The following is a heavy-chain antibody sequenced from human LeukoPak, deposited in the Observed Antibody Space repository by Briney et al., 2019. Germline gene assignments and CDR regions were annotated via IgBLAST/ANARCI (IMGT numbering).Heavy chain of an antibody. CDR1: GGSISRSSYY. Sequence: PSETLSLTCTVSGGSISRSSYYWGWIRQPPGKGLEWIGSIYYSGSTYYNPSLKSRVTISVDTSKNRFSLKLSSVTAADTAVYYCARGLSLFDYWGQGTLVTVSS. J-gene: IGHJ4*02. V-gene: IGHV4-39*01. CDR2: IYYSGST. D-gene: IGHD2/OR15-2a*01. CDR3: ARGLSLFDY.